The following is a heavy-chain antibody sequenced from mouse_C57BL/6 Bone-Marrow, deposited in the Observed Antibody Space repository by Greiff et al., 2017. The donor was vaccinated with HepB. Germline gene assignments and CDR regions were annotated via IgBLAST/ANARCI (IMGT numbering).Heavy chain of an antibody. J-gene: IGHJ2*01. CDR3: TRSSYYYGTKRWYYFDY. V-gene: IGHV1-5*01. CDR1: GYTFTSYW. CDR2: IYPGNSDT. D-gene: IGHD1-1*01. Sequence: VQLQQSGTVLARPGASVKMSCKTSGYTFTSYWMHWVKQRPGQGLEWIGAIYPGNSDTSYNQKFKGKAKLTAVTSASTAYMELSSLTNEDSAVYYCTRSSYYYGTKRWYYFDYWGQGTTLTVSS.